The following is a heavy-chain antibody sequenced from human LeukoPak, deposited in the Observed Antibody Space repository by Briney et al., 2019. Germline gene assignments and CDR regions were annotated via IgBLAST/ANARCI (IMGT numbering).Heavy chain of an antibody. CDR1: GGSISSYY. D-gene: IGHD3-9*01. CDR2: IYYSGST. V-gene: IGHV4-59*06. Sequence: PSETLSLTCTVSGGSISSYYWSWIRQPPGKGLEWIGYIYYSGSTYYNPSLKSRVTISVDTSKNQFSLKLSSVTAADTAVYYCARGGNYDILTGYYRNYYYYGMDVWGQGTTVTVSS. CDR3: ARGGNYDILTGYYRNYYYYGMDV. J-gene: IGHJ6*02.